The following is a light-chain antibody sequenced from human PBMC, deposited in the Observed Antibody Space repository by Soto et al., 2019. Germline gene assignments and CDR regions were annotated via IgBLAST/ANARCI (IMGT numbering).Light chain of an antibody. V-gene: IGKV1-39*01. J-gene: IGKJ2*01. CDR2: AAS. Sequence: DIQVTQSPSSLSASAGDRVTITCRASQSISNRLNWYQQKPGKAPKLLIYAASSLQSGAPSRFSCSGTGTDFPLTITSLQPEDFASYYCQQSYIMSEGYTFGQGIKLEIK. CDR1: QSISNR. CDR3: QQSYIMSEGYT.